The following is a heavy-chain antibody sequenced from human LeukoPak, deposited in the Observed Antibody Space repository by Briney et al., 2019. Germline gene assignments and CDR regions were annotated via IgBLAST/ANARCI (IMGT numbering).Heavy chain of an antibody. CDR1: GGSISSSSYY. J-gene: IGHJ4*02. CDR3: AVVVTAMGDYYFDY. V-gene: IGHV4-39*01. D-gene: IGHD2-15*01. Sequence: KPSETLSLTCTVSGGSISSSSYYWGWIRQPPGKGLEWIGSIYYSGSTYYNPSLESRVTISVDTPKNQFSLKLTSVTAADTAVYYCAVVVTAMGDYYFDYWGQGTLVTVSS. CDR2: IYYSGST.